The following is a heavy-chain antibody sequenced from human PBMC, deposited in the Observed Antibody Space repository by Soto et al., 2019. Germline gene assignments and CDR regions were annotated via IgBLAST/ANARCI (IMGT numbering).Heavy chain of an antibody. Sequence: PGGSLRLSCTASGFTFGDYAISWFRQAPGKGLEWVGFIRSKAYGGTTEYAASVKGRFTISRDDSKSIAYLQMNSLKTEDTAVYYCTRDRIGSYLYYYYGMDVWGQGTTVTVSS. D-gene: IGHD1-26*01. CDR1: GFTFGDYA. CDR3: TRDRIGSYLYYYYGMDV. CDR2: IRSKAYGGTT. V-gene: IGHV3-49*03. J-gene: IGHJ6*02.